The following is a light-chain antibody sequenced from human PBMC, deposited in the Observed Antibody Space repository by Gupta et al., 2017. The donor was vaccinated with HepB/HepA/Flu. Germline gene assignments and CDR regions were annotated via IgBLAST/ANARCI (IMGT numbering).Light chain of an antibody. J-gene: IGLJ3*02. CDR2: RNN. CDR1: SSNIGSNY. Sequence: QSVLTQPPSASGTPGQRVTISCSGSSSNIGSNYVYWYQQLPGTAPKLLIYRNNQRPSGVPDRFSGSKSGTSASLTISGLRSEDEAEYDCEAWDDRLSGPVFGGGTKLTVL. V-gene: IGLV1-47*01. CDR3: EAWDDRLSGPV.